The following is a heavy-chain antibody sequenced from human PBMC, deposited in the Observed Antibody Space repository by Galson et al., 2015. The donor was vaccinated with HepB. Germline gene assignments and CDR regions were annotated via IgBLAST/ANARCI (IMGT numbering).Heavy chain of an antibody. Sequence: SETLSLTCSVSGGSFSSSNVYWSWIRQPPGKRPEWIGSIYYSGSTMYNPSLKSRVTITVDTSKNQFSLKLSSVTAADTAVYRCARYVEFWSRGTLVTVST. J-gene: IGHJ2*01. CDR1: GGSFSSSNVY. CDR3: ARYVEF. CDR2: IYYSGST. V-gene: IGHV4-61*01.